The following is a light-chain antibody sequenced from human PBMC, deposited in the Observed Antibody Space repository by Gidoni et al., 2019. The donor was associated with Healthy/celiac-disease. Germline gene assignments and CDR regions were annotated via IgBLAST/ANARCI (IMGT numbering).Light chain of an antibody. V-gene: IGKV1-39*01. CDR3: QQRYSRKT. CDR2: AAS. Sequence: DIQMTQSPSSLSASVGDRVTITCRASQSISSYLNWYQQKPGKAPKLLIYAASSLQSGVPSRFSGSGSGTDFTLTISSLQPEDFATYYCQQRYSRKTLGQGTKLEIK. CDR1: QSISSY. J-gene: IGKJ2*01.